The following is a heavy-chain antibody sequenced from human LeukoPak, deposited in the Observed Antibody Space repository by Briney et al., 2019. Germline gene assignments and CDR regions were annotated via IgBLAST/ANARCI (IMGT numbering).Heavy chain of an antibody. J-gene: IGHJ5*02. CDR1: GGSISSYY. CDR3: ARLNSSSWYGNWFGP. CDR2: IYYSGST. D-gene: IGHD6-13*01. V-gene: IGHV4-59*08. Sequence: SETLSLTCTVSGGSISSYYWSWIRQPPGKGLEWIGYIYYSGSTNYNPSLKSRVTIPVDTSKNQFSLKLSSVTAADTAVYYCARLNSSSWYGNWFGPWGQGTLVTVSS.